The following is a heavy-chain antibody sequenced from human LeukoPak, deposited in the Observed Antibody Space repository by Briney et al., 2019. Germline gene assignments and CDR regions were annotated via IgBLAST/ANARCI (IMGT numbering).Heavy chain of an antibody. CDR1: GGSISSSSYY. J-gene: IGHJ4*02. CDR3: ARGLGDFWSGYPNRFDY. CDR2: IYYSGST. D-gene: IGHD3-3*01. Sequence: SETLSLTCTVSGGSISSSSYYWSWIRQPPGKGLEWIGYIYYSGSTNYNPSLKSRVTISVDTSKNQFSLKLSSVTAADTAVYYCARGLGDFWSGYPNRFDYWGQGTLVTVSS. V-gene: IGHV4-61*01.